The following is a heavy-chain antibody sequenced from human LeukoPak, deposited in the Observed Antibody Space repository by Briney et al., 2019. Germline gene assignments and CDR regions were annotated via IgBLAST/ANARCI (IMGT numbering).Heavy chain of an antibody. J-gene: IGHJ4*02. CDR1: DDSITMYY. CDR3: ARGRDGYNFLNRGEYYYFDY. CDR2: FYTSGST. Sequence: SETLSLTCSVSDDSITMYYWTWIRQPPGKGLEWIGRFYTSGSTNYNPSLKSRVTISVDTSKNQFSLKLNSVTAADTAVYYCARGRDGYNFLNRGEYYYFDYWGQGTLVTVSS. V-gene: IGHV4-4*08. D-gene: IGHD5-24*01.